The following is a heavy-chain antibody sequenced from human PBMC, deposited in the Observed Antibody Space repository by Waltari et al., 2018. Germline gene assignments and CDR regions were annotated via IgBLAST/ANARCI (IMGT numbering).Heavy chain of an antibody. V-gene: IGHV3-7*01. CDR1: GFTFSSHW. D-gene: IGHD5-12*01. CDR3: AREKKWLRSIYYYYYMDV. Sequence: EVQLVESGGGLVQPGGSLRLSCAASGFTFSSHWMSWVRQAPGKGLEWVANIKQDGSEKYYVDSVKGRFTISRDNAKNSLYLQMNSLRAEDTAVYYCAREKKWLRSIYYYYYMDVWGKGTTVTVSS. CDR2: IKQDGSEK. J-gene: IGHJ6*03.